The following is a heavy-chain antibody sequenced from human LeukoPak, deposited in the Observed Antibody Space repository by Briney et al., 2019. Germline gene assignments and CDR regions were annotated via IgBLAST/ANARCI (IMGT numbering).Heavy chain of an antibody. CDR3: AKSASGWPYYFDY. Sequence: GGSLRLSCAASGFTFSSYAMTWVRQDPGKGLEWVSGISGGGGSTYYADSVKGRFTVSRDNSKNTLYLQMNSLRAEDTAVYYCAKSASGWPYYFDYWGQGTLVTVSS. D-gene: IGHD6-19*01. J-gene: IGHJ4*02. CDR1: GFTFSSYA. CDR2: ISGGGGST. V-gene: IGHV3-23*01.